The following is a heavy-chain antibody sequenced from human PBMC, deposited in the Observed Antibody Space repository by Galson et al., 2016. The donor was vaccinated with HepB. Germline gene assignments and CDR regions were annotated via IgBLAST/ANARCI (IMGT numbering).Heavy chain of an antibody. V-gene: IGHV4-61*08. CDR2: FYSSENT. J-gene: IGHJ4*02. CDR3: ARDQHGSFFAY. D-gene: IGHD3-10*01. CDR1: GGSVSSGGYF. Sequence: ETLSLTCTVSGGSVSSGGYFWSWIRQPPGKGLEWIGYFYSSENTNYNPSLRSRVTISGDTSRNQFSLKLTSVTAADTAFYYCARDQHGSFFAYWGQGTLVTVSS.